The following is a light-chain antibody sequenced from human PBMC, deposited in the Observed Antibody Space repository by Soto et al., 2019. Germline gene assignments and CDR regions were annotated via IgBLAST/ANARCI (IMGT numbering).Light chain of an antibody. J-gene: IGLJ2*01. V-gene: IGLV1-40*01. CDR1: RSNLGAGYD. Sequence: QPVLTQPPAVSGAPVGRVTISCTGSRSNLGAGYDVHWFQQLPETAPRLLIDGNTNRSSGVPDRFSGSKSGTSVSLAITGIQAEDEADYYCQSYDSSLSAVLFGGGTKLTV. CDR2: GNT. CDR3: QSYDSSLSAVL.